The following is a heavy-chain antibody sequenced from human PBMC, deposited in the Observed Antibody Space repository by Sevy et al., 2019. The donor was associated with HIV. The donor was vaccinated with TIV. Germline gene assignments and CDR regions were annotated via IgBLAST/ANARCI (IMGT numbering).Heavy chain of an antibody. V-gene: IGHV3-30*04. D-gene: IGHD3-22*01. CDR1: GFSFSTYA. J-gene: IGHJ3*01. CDR3: AIAVANPLFDSFDL. CDR2: ISYDEGHK. Sequence: GGSLRLSCAASGFSFSTYAMHWVRQAPGTGLEWVAVISYDEGHKYDTDSVKGRFTISRDNSKNTLFLQMNSLRPEDTALYYCAIAVANPLFDSFDLWGQGTVVTVSS.